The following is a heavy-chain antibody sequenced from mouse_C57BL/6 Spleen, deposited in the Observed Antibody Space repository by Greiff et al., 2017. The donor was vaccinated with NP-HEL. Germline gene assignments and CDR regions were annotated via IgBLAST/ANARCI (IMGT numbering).Heavy chain of an antibody. CDR1: GFTFSDYG. Sequence: EVQVVESGGGLVKPGGSLKLSCAASGFTFSDYGMHWVRQAPEKGLEWVAYISSGSSTIYYADPVKGRFTISRDNAKNTLFLQMTSLRSEDTAMYYCAATVVAYYAMDYWGQGTSVTVSS. J-gene: IGHJ4*01. D-gene: IGHD1-1*01. CDR2: ISSGSSTI. CDR3: AATVVAYYAMDY. V-gene: IGHV5-17*01.